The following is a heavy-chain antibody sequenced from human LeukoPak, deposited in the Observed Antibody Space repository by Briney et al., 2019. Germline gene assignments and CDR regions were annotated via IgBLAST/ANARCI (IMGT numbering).Heavy chain of an antibody. CDR2: IYYSGST. Sequence: SETLSLTCTVSGGSISSGGYYWSWIRQHPGKGLEWIGYIYYSGSTYYNPSLKSRVTISVDTSKNQFSLKLSSVTAADTAVYYCARVYPGRYSSSWYSSRKPPNWFDPWGQGTLVTVSS. CDR1: GGSISSGGYY. D-gene: IGHD6-13*01. V-gene: IGHV4-31*03. J-gene: IGHJ5*02. CDR3: ARVYPGRYSSSWYSSRKPPNWFDP.